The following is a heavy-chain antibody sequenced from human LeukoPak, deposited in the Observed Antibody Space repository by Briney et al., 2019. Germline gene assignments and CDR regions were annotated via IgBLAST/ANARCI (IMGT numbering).Heavy chain of an antibody. CDR3: ARGRAGTIPDYYYFGMDI. CDR1: GYRFTDYW. D-gene: IGHD1-7*01. Sequence: GESLKISCKGSGYRFTDYWIGWVRQMPGKGLEWMGIIYPGDSDTRYSPSFQGQVTISADKSINTAHLQCSSLKASDTAMDYCARGRAGTIPDYYYFGMDIWGQGTTVTVSS. J-gene: IGHJ6*02. V-gene: IGHV5-51*01. CDR2: IYPGDSDT.